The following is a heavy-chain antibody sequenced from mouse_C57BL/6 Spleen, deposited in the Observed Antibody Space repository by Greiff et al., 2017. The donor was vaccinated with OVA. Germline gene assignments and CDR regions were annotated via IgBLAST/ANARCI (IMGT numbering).Heavy chain of an antibody. J-gene: IGHJ2*01. CDR1: GYAFSSSW. V-gene: IGHV1-82*01. Sequence: QVQLKESGPELVKPGASVKISCKASGYAFSSSWMNWVKQRPGKGLEWIGRIYPGDGDTNYNGKFKGKATLTADKSSSTAYMQLSSLTSEDSAVYFCARGEDYITTVVDYFDYWGQGTTLTVSS. CDR2: IYPGDGDT. D-gene: IGHD1-1*01. CDR3: ARGEDYITTVVDYFDY.